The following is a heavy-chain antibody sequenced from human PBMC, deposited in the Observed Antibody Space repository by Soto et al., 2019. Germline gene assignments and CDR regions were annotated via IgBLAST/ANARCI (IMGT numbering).Heavy chain of an antibody. V-gene: IGHV3-48*03. CDR2: ISSSGSSI. CDR3: ARDKWEPWNGMDV. D-gene: IGHD1-26*01. CDR1: GFTFSSYE. Sequence: PGGSLRLSCAASGFTFSSYEMNWVRQAPGKGLEWVSYISSSGSSIYYADSVKGRFTISRDNAKNSLYLQMNSLRAEDTAVYYCARDKWEPWNGMDVWGQGTTVTVSS. J-gene: IGHJ6*02.